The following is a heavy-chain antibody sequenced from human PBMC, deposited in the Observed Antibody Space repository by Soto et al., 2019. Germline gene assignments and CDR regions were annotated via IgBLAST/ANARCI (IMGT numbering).Heavy chain of an antibody. Sequence: SETLSLTCTVSGGSISSYYWSWIRQPPGKGLEWIGYIYYSGSTNYNPSLKSRVTISVDTSKNQFSLKLSSVTAADTAVYYCARDIPKGACYLDYWGQGTLVTVSS. CDR3: ARDIPKGACYLDY. CDR1: GGSISSYY. V-gene: IGHV4-59*01. CDR2: IYYSGST. D-gene: IGHD1-26*01. J-gene: IGHJ4*02.